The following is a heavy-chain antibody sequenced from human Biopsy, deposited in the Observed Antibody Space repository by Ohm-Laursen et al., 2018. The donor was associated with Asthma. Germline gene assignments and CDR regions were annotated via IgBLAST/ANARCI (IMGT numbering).Heavy chain of an antibody. Sequence: SLRLSCAASGFTFDDYAMHWVRQAPGKGLEWVSGISWNSGSIGYADSVKGRFTISRDNTKNSLYLQMNSLRAEDTALYYCAKGEWELLEANFDYWGQGTLVTVSS. CDR2: ISWNSGSI. CDR1: GFTFDDYA. D-gene: IGHD1-26*01. CDR3: AKGEWELLEANFDY. J-gene: IGHJ4*02. V-gene: IGHV3-9*01.